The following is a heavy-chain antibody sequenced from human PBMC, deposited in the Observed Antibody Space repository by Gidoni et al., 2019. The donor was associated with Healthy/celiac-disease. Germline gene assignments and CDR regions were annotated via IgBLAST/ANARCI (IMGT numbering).Heavy chain of an antibody. CDR1: GGSFIGYY. V-gene: IGHV4-34*01. D-gene: IGHD6-19*01. Sequence: QVQLQQWCAGLLTPSETLSLTSAVYGGSFIGYYWSWIRQPPGKGLEWIGAINHSGSTNYNPSLKSRVTISVDTSKNQFSLKLSSVTAADTAVYYCARIRGWQWLLDYWGQGTLVTVSS. CDR3: ARIRGWQWLLDY. CDR2: INHSGST. J-gene: IGHJ4*02.